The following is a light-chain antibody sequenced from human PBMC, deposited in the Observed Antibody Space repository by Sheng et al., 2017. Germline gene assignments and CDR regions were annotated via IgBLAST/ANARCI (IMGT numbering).Light chain of an antibody. CDR1: QSISSW. Sequence: DIQMTQSPSTLSASVGDRVTITCRASQSISSWLAWYRQQPGKAPRLLIYKASSLESGVPSRFSGSGSGTDYTLTISGLQPEDSATYYCQQANSFPPGTFGGGTKVEIK. V-gene: IGKV1-5*03. J-gene: IGKJ4*01. CDR2: KAS. CDR3: QQANSFPPGT.